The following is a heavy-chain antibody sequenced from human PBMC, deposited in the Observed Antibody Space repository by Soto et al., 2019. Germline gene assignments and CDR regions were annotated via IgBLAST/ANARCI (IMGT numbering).Heavy chain of an antibody. Sequence: SETLSLTCTVSGGSISSYYWSWIRQPPGKGLEWIGYIYYSGSTNYNPSLKSRVTISVDTSKNQFSLKLSSVTAADTAVYYCARQGNYYGSGSYYNVHYHYMDVWGKGTTVTVSS. V-gene: IGHV4-59*08. CDR3: ARQGNYYGSGSYYNVHYHYMDV. CDR2: IYYSGST. CDR1: GGSISSYY. J-gene: IGHJ6*03. D-gene: IGHD3-10*01.